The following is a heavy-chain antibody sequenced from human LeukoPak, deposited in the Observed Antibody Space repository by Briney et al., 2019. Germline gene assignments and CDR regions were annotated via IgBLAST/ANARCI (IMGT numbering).Heavy chain of an antibody. CDR1: GFTFSDYN. Sequence: GGSLRLSCAASGFTFSDYNMRWIRQAPGKGLEWVSSISRSGSTKYYADSVKGRFTISRDNAKNTLYLQMNSLRAEDTAVYYCARDAGYSSSWYFWFDPWGQGTLVTVSS. D-gene: IGHD6-13*01. CDR2: ISRSGSTK. CDR3: ARDAGYSSSWYFWFDP. J-gene: IGHJ5*02. V-gene: IGHV3-11*04.